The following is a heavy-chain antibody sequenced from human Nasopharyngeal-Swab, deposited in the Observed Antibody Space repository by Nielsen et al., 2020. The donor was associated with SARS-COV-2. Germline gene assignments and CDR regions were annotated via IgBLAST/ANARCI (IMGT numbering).Heavy chain of an antibody. D-gene: IGHD6-13*01. V-gene: IGHV4-59*13. CDR2: IYYSGSA. J-gene: IGHJ4*02. CDR1: GGSISTYY. Sequence: SETLSPTCIVSGGSISTYYWSWIRQTPGKGLEWIGHIYYSGSANYNPSLKSRVTFSVDTSKNQFSLNLSSVTAADTAVYYCANSPYRSGWYYFAYWGQGTLVTVAS. CDR3: ANSPYRSGWYYFAY.